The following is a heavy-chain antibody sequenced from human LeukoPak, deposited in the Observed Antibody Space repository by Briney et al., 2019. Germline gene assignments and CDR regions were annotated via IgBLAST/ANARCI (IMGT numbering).Heavy chain of an antibody. J-gene: IGHJ3*02. CDR2: IKQDGSEK. CDR3: ARCSLFYHILTGYSNDAFDI. Sequence: PEGSLRLSCAASGFTFSSYWMSWVRQAPGKGLEWVANIKQDGSEKYYVDSVKGRFTISRDNAKNSLYLQMNSLRAEDTAVYYCARCSLFYHILTGYSNDAFDIWGQGTMVTVSS. D-gene: IGHD3-9*01. V-gene: IGHV3-7*01. CDR1: GFTFSSYW.